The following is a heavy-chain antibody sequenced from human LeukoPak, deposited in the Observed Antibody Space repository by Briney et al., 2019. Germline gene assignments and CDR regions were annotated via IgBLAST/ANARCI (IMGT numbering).Heavy chain of an antibody. V-gene: IGHV3-23*01. Sequence: GGSLRLSCAVSGFAFRDYAMGWVRQPPGKGLEWVSSISNTGDDIFYADSVRGRFTVFRDNSKNTLYLQMNTLRAEDTALYYCAKPESRGVIRSHGFEFWGRGSLVTVSS. J-gene: IGHJ4*02. D-gene: IGHD3-10*01. CDR1: GFAFRDYA. CDR2: ISNTGDDI. CDR3: AKPESRGVIRSHGFEF.